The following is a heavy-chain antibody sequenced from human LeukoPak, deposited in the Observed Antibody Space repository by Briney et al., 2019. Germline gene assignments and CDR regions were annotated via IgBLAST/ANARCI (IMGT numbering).Heavy chain of an antibody. V-gene: IGHV3-23*01. Sequence: GGSLRLSCAASGFTFSSYAMSWVRQSPGKGLEWVSAISGGGGSTYYAYYTDTVRGRFTISRDNSKNTLDLQMNSLRAEDTAVYYCARDCRYCGGDSLDYFDYWDQGTLVTVSS. CDR2: ISGGGGST. CDR1: GFTFSSYA. D-gene: IGHD2-21*02. CDR3: ARDCRYCGGDSLDYFDY. J-gene: IGHJ4*02.